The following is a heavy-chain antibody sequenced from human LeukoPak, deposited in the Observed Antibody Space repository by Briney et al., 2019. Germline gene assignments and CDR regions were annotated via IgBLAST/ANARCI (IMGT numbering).Heavy chain of an antibody. V-gene: IGHV4-59*05. CDR2: IYYSVST. J-gene: IGHJ4*02. CDR3: ASTLRLIAQGDYFDY. CDR1: VGSIGSHY. D-gene: IGHD2-2*01. Sequence: SETLSLTCTVSVGSIGSHYGTCIRQTPGKRRECIGRIYYSVSTYYIPSLKSRVTISVDTSKNQFSLKLSSVTAADTAVYYCASTLRLIAQGDYFDYWGQGTLVTVSS.